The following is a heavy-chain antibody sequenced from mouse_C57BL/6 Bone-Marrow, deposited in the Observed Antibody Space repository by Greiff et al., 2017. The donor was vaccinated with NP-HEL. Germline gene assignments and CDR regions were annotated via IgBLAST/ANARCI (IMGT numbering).Heavy chain of an antibody. D-gene: IGHD4-1*01. CDR3: ARGLTGTGYFDY. CDR1: GYTFPSYW. V-gene: IGHV1-72*01. CDR2: IDPNSGGT. J-gene: IGHJ2*01. Sequence: VKQSCKASGYTFPSYWMHWVKQRPGRGLEWIGRIDPNSGGTKYNEKFKSKATLTVDKPSSTAYMQLSSLTSEDSAVYYCARGLTGTGYFDYWGQGTTLTVSS.